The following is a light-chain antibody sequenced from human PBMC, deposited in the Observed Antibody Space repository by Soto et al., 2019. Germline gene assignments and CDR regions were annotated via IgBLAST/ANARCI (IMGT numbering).Light chain of an antibody. CDR3: QQRSHWPT. CDR2: DAS. J-gene: IGKJ1*01. V-gene: IGKV3-11*01. CDR1: QSVSNNY. Sequence: EIVLTQSPGTRSLSPGERATLSCRASQSVSNNYLAWYQQKPGQSPRVLIYDASNRATGIPARLSGSGSGTDFTLTISSLEPEDFAFYFCQQRSHWPTFGQGTKVDIK.